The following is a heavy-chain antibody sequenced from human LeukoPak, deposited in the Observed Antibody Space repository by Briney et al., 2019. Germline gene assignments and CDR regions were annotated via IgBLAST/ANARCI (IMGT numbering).Heavy chain of an antibody. D-gene: IGHD2-15*01. CDR2: IMQDGSEK. CDR3: ARGGEGYCSGGSCGGEFDY. CDR1: GFTFSSFW. J-gene: IGHJ4*02. V-gene: IGHV3-7*01. Sequence: GGSLSLSCAASGFTFSSFWMSWVRPAPGEWLEWVANIMQDGSEKYYVDSVTGRFTISRDNAKNSLYLQMNSLRAEDTAVYYCARGGEGYCSGGSCGGEFDYWGQGTLVTVSS.